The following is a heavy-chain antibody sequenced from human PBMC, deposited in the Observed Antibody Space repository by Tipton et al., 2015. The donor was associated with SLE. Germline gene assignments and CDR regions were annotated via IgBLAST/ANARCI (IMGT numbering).Heavy chain of an antibody. D-gene: IGHD2-2*01. J-gene: IGHJ6*02. V-gene: IGHV3-7*01. CDR2: IKQDGSEK. CDR3: ARVLVVPAAIGDYYYYYGMDV. Sequence: GSLRLSCAASGFTFSSYWMSWVRPAPGKGLEWVANIKQDGSEKYYVDSVKGRFTISRDKAKNSLYLQMNSLRAEDTAVYYCARVLVVPAAIGDYYYYYGMDVWGQGTTVTVSS. CDR1: GFTFSSYW.